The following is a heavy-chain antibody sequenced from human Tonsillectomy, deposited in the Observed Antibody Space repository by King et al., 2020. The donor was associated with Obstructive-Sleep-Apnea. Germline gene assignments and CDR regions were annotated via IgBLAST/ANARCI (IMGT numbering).Heavy chain of an antibody. Sequence: VQLVESGGGLVQPGRSLRLSCAASGFTFDDYAMHWVRQAPGKGLEWVSGISWNSGEIQYADSVKGRFTISRDNAKNSLYLLMNSLRAEDTALYYCAKDLAVAGPFEYFQHWGQGTLVTVSS. J-gene: IGHJ1*01. CDR3: AKDLAVAGPFEYFQH. D-gene: IGHD6-19*01. CDR2: ISWNSGEI. V-gene: IGHV3-9*01. CDR1: GFTFDDYA.